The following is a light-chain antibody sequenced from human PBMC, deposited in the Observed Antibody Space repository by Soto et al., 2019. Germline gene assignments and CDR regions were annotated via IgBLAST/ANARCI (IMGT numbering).Light chain of an antibody. J-gene: IGKJ1*01. CDR3: QQYNNWPPWT. CDR1: QSVSSRD. Sequence: EIVLPQSPGTLSLSPGERATLSCRASQSVSSRDLAWYQQKPGQAPRLLIYATSSRATGIPDRFSGSGSGTDFTLTISRLEPEDFAVYYCQQYNNWPPWTFGQGTKVEIK. V-gene: IGKV3-20*01. CDR2: ATS.